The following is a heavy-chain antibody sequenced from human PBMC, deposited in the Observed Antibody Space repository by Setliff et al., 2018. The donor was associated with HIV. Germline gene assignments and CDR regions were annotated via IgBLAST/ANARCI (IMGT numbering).Heavy chain of an antibody. CDR2: ISSGGDT. Sequence: PGGSLRLSCAASGFTFSTYAMAWVRQAPGKGLEWVSTISSGGDTYYGDSVEGRFTISRDNSRDTLYLQVNKLRAEDTAVYYCALSGANLFDPWGQGILVTVSS. V-gene: IGHV3-23*01. D-gene: IGHD5-12*01. J-gene: IGHJ5*02. CDR1: GFTFSTYA. CDR3: ALSGANLFDP.